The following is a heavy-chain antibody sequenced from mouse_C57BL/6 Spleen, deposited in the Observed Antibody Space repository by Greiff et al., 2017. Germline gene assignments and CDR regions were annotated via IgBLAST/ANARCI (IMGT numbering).Heavy chain of an antibody. D-gene: IGHD1-1*01. V-gene: IGHV5-12*01. J-gene: IGHJ1*03. Sequence: EVKLVESGGGLVQPGGSLKLSCAASGFTFSDYYMYWVRQTPEKRLEWVAYISNGGGSTYYPDTVKGRFTISRDNAKNTLYLQMSRLKSEDTAMYYCARHHPYYYGSSYGYFDVWGTGTTVTVSS. CDR2: ISNGGGST. CDR3: ARHHPYYYGSSYGYFDV. CDR1: GFTFSDYY.